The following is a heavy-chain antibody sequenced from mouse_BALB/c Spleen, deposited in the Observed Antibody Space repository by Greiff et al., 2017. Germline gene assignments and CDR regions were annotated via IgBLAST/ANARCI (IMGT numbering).Heavy chain of an antibody. J-gene: IGHJ1*01. CDR2: IDPENGNT. CDR1: GFNIKDYY. V-gene: IGHV14-1*02. CDR3: ADGYYDGDWYFDV. D-gene: IGHD2-3*01. Sequence: EVKLVESGAELVRPGALVKLSCKASGFNIKDYYMHWVKQRPEQGLEWIGWIDPENGNTIYDPKFQGKASITADTSSNTAYLQLSSLTSEDTAVYYCADGYYDGDWYFDVWGAGTTVTVSS.